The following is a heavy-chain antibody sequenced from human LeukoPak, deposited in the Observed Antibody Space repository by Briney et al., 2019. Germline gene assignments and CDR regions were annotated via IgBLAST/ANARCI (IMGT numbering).Heavy chain of an antibody. D-gene: IGHD3-10*01. CDR1: GGSISSGGYY. CDR3: KRVGNYYGPGSSVY. Sequence: SETLSLTCTVSGGSISSGGYYWSRIPQHPGKGLEWIGYIDYTGNTYYNPSLKSRVTISVDTSKNQFSLKLSSLTAADTAVYYCKRVGNYYGPGSSVYWGHGTLVTVSS. V-gene: IGHV4-31*03. J-gene: IGHJ4*01. CDR2: IDYTGNT.